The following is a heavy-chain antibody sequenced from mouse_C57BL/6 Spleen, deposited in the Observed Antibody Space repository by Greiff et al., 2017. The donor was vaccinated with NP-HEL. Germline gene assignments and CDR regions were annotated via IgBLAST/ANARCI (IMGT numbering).Heavy chain of an antibody. Sequence: DVKLVESEGGLVQPGSSMKLSCTASGFTFSDYYMAWVRQVPEKGLEWVANINYDGSSTYYLDSLKSRFIISRDNAKNILYLQMSSLKSEDTATYYCARVGTYYFDYWGQGTTLTVSS. J-gene: IGHJ2*01. V-gene: IGHV5-16*01. CDR3: ARVGTYYFDY. CDR1: GFTFSDYY. CDR2: INYDGSST. D-gene: IGHD5-1*01.